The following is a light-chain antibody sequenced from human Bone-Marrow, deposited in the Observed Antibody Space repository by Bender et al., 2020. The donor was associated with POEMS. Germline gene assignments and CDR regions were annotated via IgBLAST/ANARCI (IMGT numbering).Light chain of an antibody. Sequence: QSALTQPPSASGFPGQSVTISCTGTSSDVGRYDYVSWYQQHPGKAPKLMIYDFTKRPSGVPDRFSGSKSGNTASLTISGLQPEDEADYYCCSDGGSNDLVFGGGTRLTVL. V-gene: IGLV2-8*01. CDR2: DFT. CDR3: CSDGGSNDLV. CDR1: SSDVGRYDY. J-gene: IGLJ2*01.